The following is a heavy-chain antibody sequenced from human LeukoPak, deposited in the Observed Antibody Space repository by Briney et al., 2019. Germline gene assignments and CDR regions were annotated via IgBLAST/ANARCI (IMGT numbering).Heavy chain of an antibody. J-gene: IGHJ6*02. CDR1: GGTFSSYA. D-gene: IGHD2-15*01. CDR3: ARAPGYCSGGSCYHYSYYGMDV. Sequence: SVKVSCKASGGTFSSYAISGVRQAPGQGLEWRGGIIPIFGTANYAQKFQGRVTITADESTNTAYMELSSLRSEDTAVYYCARAPGYCSGGSCYHYSYYGMDVWGQGTTVTVSS. CDR2: IIPIFGTA. V-gene: IGHV1-69*13.